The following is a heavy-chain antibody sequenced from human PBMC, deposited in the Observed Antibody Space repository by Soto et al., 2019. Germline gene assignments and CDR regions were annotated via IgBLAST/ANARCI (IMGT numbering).Heavy chain of an antibody. D-gene: IGHD4-17*01. V-gene: IGHV4-61*01. CDR1: GGSISSPHDY. CDR3: ARRYGASFDY. Sequence: PSETLSLTCTVSGGSISSPHDYWSWIRQPPGKGLEWIGYIYYSGSTNYNPSLKSRVTISVDTSKNQFSLKLSSVTAADTAVYYCARRYGASFDYWGQGTLVTVSS. CDR2: IYYSGST. J-gene: IGHJ4*02.